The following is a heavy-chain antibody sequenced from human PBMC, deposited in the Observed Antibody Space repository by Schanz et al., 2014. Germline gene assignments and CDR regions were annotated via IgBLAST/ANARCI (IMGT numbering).Heavy chain of an antibody. V-gene: IGHV3-23*01. D-gene: IGHD2-15*01. Sequence: EVHLLDSGGGLVQPGGSLRLSCAASGFTFSAYAMTWVRQIPGKGLEWVSAISASGGTTYYADSVKGRFTISRDNSKNTLYLQMNSLRAEDTAVYYCAKTPREYCNYDNCPNWFDSWGQGTLVTASS. CDR1: GFTFSAYA. CDR3: AKTPREYCNYDNCPNWFDS. CDR2: ISASGGTT. J-gene: IGHJ5*01.